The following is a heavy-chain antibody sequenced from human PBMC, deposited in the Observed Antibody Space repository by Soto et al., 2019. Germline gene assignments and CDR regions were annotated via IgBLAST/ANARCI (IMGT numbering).Heavy chain of an antibody. J-gene: IGHJ6*02. V-gene: IGHV1-69*13. D-gene: IGHD4-17*01. CDR2: IIPIFGTA. CDR3: AGDDYGDHLDDYYYYGMDV. CDR1: GGTFSSYA. Sequence: GASVKVSCKASGGTFSSYAISWVRQAPGQGLEWMGGIIPIFGTANYAQKFQGRVTITADESTSTAYMELSSLRSEDTAVYYCAGDDYGDHLDDYYYYGMDVWGQGTTVTVSS.